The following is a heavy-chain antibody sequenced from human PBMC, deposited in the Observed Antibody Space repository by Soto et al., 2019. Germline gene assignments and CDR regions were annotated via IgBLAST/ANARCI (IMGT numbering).Heavy chain of an antibody. V-gene: IGHV4-59*01. D-gene: IGHD6-6*01. CDR1: GGSISSYY. J-gene: IGHJ4*01. CDR3: ARNRYSSSPDYDY. CDR2: IYHSGTT. Sequence: TLSLTCTVSGGSISSYYWSWIRQPPGKGLEWIGYIYHSGTTHYNPSLKSRVTISADTSRNQFSLKLSSVTAADTAVYYCARNRYSSSPDYDYWGQGTLVTVSS.